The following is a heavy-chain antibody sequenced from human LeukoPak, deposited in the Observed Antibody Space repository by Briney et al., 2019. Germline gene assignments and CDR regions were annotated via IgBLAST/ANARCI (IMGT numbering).Heavy chain of an antibody. J-gene: IGHJ4*02. CDR2: INTNTGNP. Sequence: ASVKVSCKASGYTLTNYAINWVRPAPGQGLEWMGWINTNTGNPTYAQGFTGRFVFSLDTSVSTASLLISSLKAEDTAVYYCARVSGSYQFDYWGQGTLVTVSS. V-gene: IGHV7-4-1*02. CDR1: GYTLTNYA. D-gene: IGHD1-26*01. CDR3: ARVSGSYQFDY.